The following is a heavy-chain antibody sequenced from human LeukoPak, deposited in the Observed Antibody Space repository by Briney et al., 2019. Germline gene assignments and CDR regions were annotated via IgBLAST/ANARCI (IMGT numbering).Heavy chain of an antibody. J-gene: IGHJ4*02. CDR1: GFTFSSYG. CDR3: AKAWQQAVADY. Sequence: PGGSLRLSCAASGFTFSSYGMHWVRQAPGKGLEWVAVISYDGSNKYYADSVKGRFTISRDNSKNTLYLQMNSLRAEDTTVYYCAKAWQQAVADYWGQGTLVTVSS. CDR2: ISYDGSNK. D-gene: IGHD6-19*01. V-gene: IGHV3-30*18.